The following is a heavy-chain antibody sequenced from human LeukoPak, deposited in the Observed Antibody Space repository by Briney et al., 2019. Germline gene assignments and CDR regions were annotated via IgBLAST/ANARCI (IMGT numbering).Heavy chain of an antibody. D-gene: IGHD5-18*01. Sequence: GGSLRLSCAASGFTFSSYSMNWVRQAPGKGLEWVAFIRYDGSNKYYADSMKGRFTISRDNSKNTLYLQMKSLRAEDTAVYYCAKDFQLWSTITNFDYWGQGTLVTVSS. V-gene: IGHV3-30*02. J-gene: IGHJ4*02. CDR1: GFTFSSYS. CDR3: AKDFQLWSTITNFDY. CDR2: IRYDGSNK.